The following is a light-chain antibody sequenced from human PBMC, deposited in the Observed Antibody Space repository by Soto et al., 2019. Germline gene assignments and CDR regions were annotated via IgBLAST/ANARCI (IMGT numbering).Light chain of an antibody. CDR2: GAS. J-gene: IGKJ5*01. Sequence: ELVMTQFPATLSVSPGERATLSCRASQSVNSNYLAWYPQKPGQAPRLLIYGASNRATGIPERFSGSGSGTDFTLTISSLEPEDFAVYYCQQYGTSPITFGQGTRLEIK. CDR3: QQYGTSPIT. CDR1: QSVNSNY. V-gene: IGKV3-20*01.